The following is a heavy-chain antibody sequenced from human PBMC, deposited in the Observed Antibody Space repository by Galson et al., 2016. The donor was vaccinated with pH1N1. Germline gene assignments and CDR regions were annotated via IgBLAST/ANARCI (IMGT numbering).Heavy chain of an antibody. CDR3: VKYDSSGYYYGRLVN. CDR1: GFTFSTFA. D-gene: IGHD3-22*01. J-gene: IGHJ4*02. V-gene: IGHV3-23*01. CDR2: ISGGGATT. Sequence: SLRLSCAPSGFTFSTFAMGWVRQAPGKGLQWLSAISGGGATTYYIDSAKGRFTISRDNSKNTLYLEMNSLKAEDTALYYCVKYDSSGYYYGRLVNWGQGTLVTVSS.